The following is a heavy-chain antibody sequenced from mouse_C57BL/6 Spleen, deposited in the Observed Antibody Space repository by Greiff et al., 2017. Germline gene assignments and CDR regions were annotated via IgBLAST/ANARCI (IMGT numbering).Heavy chain of an antibody. Sequence: EVQGVESGPELVKPGASVKISCKASGYSFTGYYMNWVKQSPEKSLEWIGEINPSTGGTTYNQKFKAKATLTVDKSSSTAYMQLKSLTSEDSAVYYCARSKWLRRPCFDYWGQGTTLTVSS. CDR2: INPSTGGT. J-gene: IGHJ2*01. CDR3: ARSKWLRRPCFDY. D-gene: IGHD2-2*01. CDR1: GYSFTGYY. V-gene: IGHV1-42*01.